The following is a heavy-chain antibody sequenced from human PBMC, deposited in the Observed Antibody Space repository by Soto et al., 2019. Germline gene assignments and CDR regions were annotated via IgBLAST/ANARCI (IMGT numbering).Heavy chain of an antibody. D-gene: IGHD2-8*01. CDR3: ARGGGCTNGVCYTDYYYYGMDV. J-gene: IGHJ6*01. CDR1: GFTFSSYA. CDR2: ISYDGSNK. V-gene: IGHV3-30-3*01. Sequence: QVQLVESGGGVVQPGRSLRLSCAASGFTFSSYAMHWVRQAPGKGLEWVAVISYDGSNKYYADSVKGRFTISRDNSKNTLYLQMNSLRAEDTAVYYCARGGGCTNGVCYTDYYYYGMDVW.